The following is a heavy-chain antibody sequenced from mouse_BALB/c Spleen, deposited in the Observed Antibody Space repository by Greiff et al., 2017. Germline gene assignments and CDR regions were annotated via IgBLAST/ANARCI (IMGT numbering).Heavy chain of an antibody. D-gene: IGHD2-14*01. J-gene: IGHJ3*01. CDR3: TRDTRYDGAWFAY. CDR1: GFTFSSYT. Sequence: EVNVVESGGGLVKPGGSLKLSCAASGFTFSSYTMSWVRQTPEKRLEWVATISSGGSYTYYPDSVKGRFTISRDNAKNTLYLQMSSLKSEDTAMYYCTRDTRYDGAWFAYWGQGTLVTVSA. CDR2: ISSGGSYT. V-gene: IGHV5-6-4*01.